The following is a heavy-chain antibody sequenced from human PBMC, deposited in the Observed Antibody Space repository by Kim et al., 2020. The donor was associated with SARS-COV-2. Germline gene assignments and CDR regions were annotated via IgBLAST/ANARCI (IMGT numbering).Heavy chain of an antibody. D-gene: IGHD3-10*01. CDR3: AKGHYGSVGDY. J-gene: IGHJ4*02. Sequence: GGSLRLSCAASGFTFRNYAMNWVRQAPGKGLEWVSTIRGDVGGDGGSTYYADSVKGRFTVSRDDSRSTLFLQMNSLRADDTAVYYCAKGHYGSVGDYWGQGTRVTVSS. V-gene: IGHV3-23*01. CDR2: IRGDVGGDGGST. CDR1: GFTFRNYA.